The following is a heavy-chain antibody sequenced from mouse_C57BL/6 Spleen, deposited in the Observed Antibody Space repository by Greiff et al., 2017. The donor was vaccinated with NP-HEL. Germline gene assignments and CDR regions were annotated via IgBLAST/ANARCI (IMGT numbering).Heavy chain of an antibody. CDR2: INPNNGGT. D-gene: IGHD1-1*01. J-gene: IGHJ2*01. Sequence: VQLQQPGAELVKPGASVKMSCKASGYTFTDYNMHWVKQSHGKSLEWIGYINPNNGGTSYNQKFKGKATLTVNKSSSTAYMELRSLTSEDSAVYYCAIITTVENYFDYWGQGTTLTVSS. V-gene: IGHV1-22*01. CDR3: AIITTVENYFDY. CDR1: GYTFTDYN.